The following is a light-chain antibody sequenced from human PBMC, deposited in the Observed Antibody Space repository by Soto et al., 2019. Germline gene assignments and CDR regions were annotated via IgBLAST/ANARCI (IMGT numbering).Light chain of an antibody. CDR1: SSNIGKNY. Sequence: QSVLTQPPSVSAAPGQKVTISCSGTSSNIGKNYVSWYQHLPGTAPKLLIYENNKRPSGIPDRFSGSKSDTSATLGITGLQTGDEADYYCGTCDSSLSAGVFGTGTKVTVL. CDR3: GTCDSSLSAGV. CDR2: ENN. V-gene: IGLV1-51*02. J-gene: IGLJ1*01.